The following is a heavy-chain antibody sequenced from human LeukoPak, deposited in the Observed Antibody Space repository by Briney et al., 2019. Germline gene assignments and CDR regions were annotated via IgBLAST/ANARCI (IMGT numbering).Heavy chain of an antibody. Sequence: GGSLRPSCAASGFTFSSYEMNWVRQAPGKGLEWVSYISSSGSTIYYADSVKGRFTISRDNAKNSLYLQMNSLRAEDTAVYYCARDKITFGGVTINWFDPWGQGTLVTVSS. CDR2: ISSSGSTI. CDR1: GFTFSSYE. V-gene: IGHV3-48*03. J-gene: IGHJ5*02. D-gene: IGHD3-16*01. CDR3: ARDKITFGGVTINWFDP.